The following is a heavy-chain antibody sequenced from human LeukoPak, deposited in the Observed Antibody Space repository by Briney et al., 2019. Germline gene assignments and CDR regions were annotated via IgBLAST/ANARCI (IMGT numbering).Heavy chain of an antibody. CDR3: TTDGGIYYYYYGMDV. J-gene: IGHJ6*02. CDR1: GFTFSSYA. V-gene: IGHV3-15*01. CDR2: IKSRTDGGTT. D-gene: IGHD1-26*01. Sequence: PGGSLRLSCAASGFTFSSYAMSWVRQAPGKGLEWVGRIKSRTDGGTTDYAAPVKGRFTISRDDSKNTLYLQMNSLKTEDTAVYYCTTDGGIYYYYYGMDVWGQGTTVTVSS.